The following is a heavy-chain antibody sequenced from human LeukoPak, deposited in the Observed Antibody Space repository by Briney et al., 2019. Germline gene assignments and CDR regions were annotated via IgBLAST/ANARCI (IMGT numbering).Heavy chain of an antibody. CDR1: GFTFSSYT. Sequence: GRSLRLSCAASGFTFSSYTMHWVRQAPGKGLEWVASISNDGIDERYADSMKGRFTISRDNSKNTLYLQMNSLRAEDTAVYYCARNGLVDVSGAYFSLFGHWGQGSLVTVSS. D-gene: IGHD3-10*01. CDR3: ARNGLVDVSGAYFSLFGH. J-gene: IGHJ4*02. V-gene: IGHV3-30*04. CDR2: ISNDGIDE.